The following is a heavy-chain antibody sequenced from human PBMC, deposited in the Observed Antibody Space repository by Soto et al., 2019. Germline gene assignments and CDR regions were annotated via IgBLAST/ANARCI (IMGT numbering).Heavy chain of an antibody. J-gene: IGHJ5*02. CDR3: ARMGSAGPLNWFDP. CDR1: GYTFTSYY. V-gene: IGHV1-46*01. D-gene: IGHD6-13*01. Sequence: ASVKVSCKASGYTFTSYYMHWVLQAPGQGLEWMGIINPSGGSTSYAQKFQGRVTMTRDASTGTAHLELSSLTSEDTAVYYCARMGSAGPLNWFDPWGQGTLVNGFS. CDR2: INPSGGST.